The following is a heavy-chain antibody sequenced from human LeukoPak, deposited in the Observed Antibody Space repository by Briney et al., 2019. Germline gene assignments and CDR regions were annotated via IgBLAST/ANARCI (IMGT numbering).Heavy chain of an antibody. CDR1: GASINSSNW. CDR3: ARDTITRGLDY. CDR2: IYHSGST. V-gene: IGHV4-4*02. D-gene: IGHD3-10*01. J-gene: IGHJ4*02. Sequence: SGTLSLTCAVSGASINSSNWWSWVRQSPGKGLEWIGEIYHSGSTNYNPSLKSRVTISVDTSKNQFSLKLTSVTAADTAVYFCARDTITRGLDYWGQGTLVTVSS.